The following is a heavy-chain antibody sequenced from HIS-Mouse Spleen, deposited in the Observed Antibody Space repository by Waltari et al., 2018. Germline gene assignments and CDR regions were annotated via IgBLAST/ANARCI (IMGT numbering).Heavy chain of an antibody. CDR2: IYHSGST. Sequence: QVQLQESGPGLVKPSETLSLTCTVSGYSISSGYYWGWIRQPPGKGLDWIGSIYHSGSTYYNPSLKSRFTISVDTSKNQFSLKLSSVTAADTAVYYCARADDFWSGSFDYWGQGTLVTVSS. CDR3: ARADDFWSGSFDY. J-gene: IGHJ4*02. V-gene: IGHV4-38-2*02. D-gene: IGHD3-3*01. CDR1: GYSISSGYY.